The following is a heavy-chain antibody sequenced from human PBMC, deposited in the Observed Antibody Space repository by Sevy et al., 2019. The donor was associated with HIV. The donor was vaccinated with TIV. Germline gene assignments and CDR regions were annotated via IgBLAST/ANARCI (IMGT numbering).Heavy chain of an antibody. D-gene: IGHD6-13*01. V-gene: IGHV4-59*08. CDR2: IYYSGST. Sequence: SETVSLTCTVSGGSISSYYWSWIRQPPGKGLEWIGYIYYSGSTNYNPSLKSRVTISVDTSKNQFSLKLSSVTAADTAVYYCARLISPYSSSWSYYYYMDVWGKGTTVTVSS. CDR3: ARLISPYSSSWSYYYYMDV. J-gene: IGHJ6*03. CDR1: GGSISSYY.